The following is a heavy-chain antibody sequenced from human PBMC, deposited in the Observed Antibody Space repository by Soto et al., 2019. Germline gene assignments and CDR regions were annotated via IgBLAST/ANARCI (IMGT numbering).Heavy chain of an antibody. D-gene: IGHD6-13*01. CDR1: GGSISSGGYY. J-gene: IGHJ6*03. Sequence: SETLSLTCTVSGGSISSGGYYWSWIRQHPGKGLEWIGYIYYSGSTHYNPSLKSRVTISVDTSKNQFSLKLSSVTAEDTAVYYCAKDTSSSPYYMDVWGKGTTVTVSS. V-gene: IGHV4-31*03. CDR3: AKDTSSSPYYMDV. CDR2: IYYSGST.